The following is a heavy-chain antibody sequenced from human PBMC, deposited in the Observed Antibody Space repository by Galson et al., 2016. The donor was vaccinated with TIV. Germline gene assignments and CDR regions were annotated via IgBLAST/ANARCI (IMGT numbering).Heavy chain of an antibody. V-gene: IGHV4-39*07. D-gene: IGHD1-26*01. J-gene: IGHJ2*01. CDR1: GGSITSSTHY. Sequence: SETLSLTCTVSGGSITSSTHYWGWIRQPPGKGLEWIGSIYYSGSAYANPSLPSLKSRVTIIGDTSKNQFSLRVSSMTAADAAVYYCARLVMGADHWHFDLWGRGTLVIVSS. CDR3: ARLVMGADHWHFDL. CDR2: IYYSGSA.